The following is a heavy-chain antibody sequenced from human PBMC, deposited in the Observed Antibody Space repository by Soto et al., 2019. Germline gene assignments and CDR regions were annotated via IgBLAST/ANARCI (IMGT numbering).Heavy chain of an antibody. CDR3: AKGGRQWLVTSDFNY. J-gene: IGHJ4*02. Sequence: ASVKVSCKASGYTFTSYAMHRVRQAPGQRLEWMGWINAGNGNTKYSQKLQGRVTITRDTPASTAYMEMTSLRAEDTAVYYCAKGGRQWLVTSDFNYWGQGALVTVSS. CDR2: INAGNGNT. V-gene: IGHV1-3*01. D-gene: IGHD6-19*01. CDR1: GYTFTSYA.